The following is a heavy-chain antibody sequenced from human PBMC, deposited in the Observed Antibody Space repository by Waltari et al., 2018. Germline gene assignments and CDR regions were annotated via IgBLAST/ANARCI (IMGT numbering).Heavy chain of an antibody. V-gene: IGHV4-59*11. D-gene: IGHD1-26*01. CDR2: IYYSGST. J-gene: IGHJ4*02. CDR1: GGSISSHY. Sequence: QVQLQESGPGLVKPSETLSLTCTVSGGSISSHYWSWIRQPPGKGLEWIGYIYYSGSTNYNPSLKSRVTISVDTSKNQFSLKLSSVTAADTAVYYCTRAAVGATIYFDYWGQGTLVTVSS. CDR3: TRAAVGATIYFDY.